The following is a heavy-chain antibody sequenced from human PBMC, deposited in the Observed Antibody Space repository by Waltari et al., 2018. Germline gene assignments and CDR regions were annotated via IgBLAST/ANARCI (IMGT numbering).Heavy chain of an antibody. Sequence: EVQLVQSGAEVKKPGAPVKISCKASGYTFTDYYMHWVQQAPGKGLEWMGRVDPEDGETIYAEKFQGRVTITADTSTDTAYMELSSLRSEDTTVYYCATGTMVRGVLDAFDIWGQGTMVTVSS. CDR1: GYTFTDYY. J-gene: IGHJ3*02. CDR2: VDPEDGET. CDR3: ATGTMVRGVLDAFDI. V-gene: IGHV1-69-2*01. D-gene: IGHD3-10*01.